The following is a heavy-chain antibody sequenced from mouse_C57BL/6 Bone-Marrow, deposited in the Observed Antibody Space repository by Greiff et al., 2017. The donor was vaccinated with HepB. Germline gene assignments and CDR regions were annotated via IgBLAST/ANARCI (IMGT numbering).Heavy chain of an antibody. D-gene: IGHD2-3*01. CDR1: GFTFSDYY. Sequence: EVKVVESGGGLVQPGGSLKLSCAASGFTFSDYYMYWVRQTPEKRLEWVAYISNGGGSTYYPDTVKGRFTISRDNAKNTLYLQMSRLKSEDTAMYYCARHVYDGYYDYAMDYWGQGTSVTVSS. CDR2: ISNGGGST. V-gene: IGHV5-12*01. J-gene: IGHJ4*01. CDR3: ARHVYDGYYDYAMDY.